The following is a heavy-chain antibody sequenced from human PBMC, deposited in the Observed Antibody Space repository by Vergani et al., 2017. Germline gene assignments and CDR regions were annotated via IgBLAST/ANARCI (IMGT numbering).Heavy chain of an antibody. J-gene: IGHJ4*02. Sequence: EVQLVQSGAEVKKPGESLKISCKGSGYSFTSYWIGWVRQMPGKGLEWMGIIYPGDSDTRYSPSFQGEVTISADKSISTAYLQWSSLKASDTAMYYCAKDNGLVRYSSSWHYWGQGTLVTVSS. CDR2: IYPGDSDT. CDR1: GYSFTSYW. V-gene: IGHV5-51*01. CDR3: AKDNGLVRYSSSWHY. D-gene: IGHD6-13*01.